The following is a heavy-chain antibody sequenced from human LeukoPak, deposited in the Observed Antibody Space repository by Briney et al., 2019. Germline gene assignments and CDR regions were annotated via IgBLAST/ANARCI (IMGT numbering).Heavy chain of an antibody. CDR3: AKDPFHYYDSSGYRDY. CDR1: GFTFSSYA. CDR2: ISGSGGST. Sequence: GGPLRLSCAASGFTFSSYAMSWVRQAPGKGREWVSAISGSGGSTYYADSVKGRFTISRDNSKNTLYLQMNSLRAEDTAVYYCAKDPFHYYDSSGYRDYWGQGTLVTVSS. D-gene: IGHD3-22*01. V-gene: IGHV3-23*01. J-gene: IGHJ4*02.